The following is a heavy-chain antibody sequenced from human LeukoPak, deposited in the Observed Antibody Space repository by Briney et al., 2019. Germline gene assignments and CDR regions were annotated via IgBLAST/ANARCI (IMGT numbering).Heavy chain of an antibody. D-gene: IGHD3-16*02. Sequence: GGSLRLSCAASGFTFSSYAMSWVRQAPGKGLEWVSAISGSGGSTYYADSVKGRFTISRGNSRSTLYLQMNSLRAEDTAVYYCAKGLRLGELSSGFDYWGQGTLVTVSS. CDR1: GFTFSSYA. V-gene: IGHV3-23*01. J-gene: IGHJ4*02. CDR3: AKGLRLGELSSGFDY. CDR2: ISGSGGST.